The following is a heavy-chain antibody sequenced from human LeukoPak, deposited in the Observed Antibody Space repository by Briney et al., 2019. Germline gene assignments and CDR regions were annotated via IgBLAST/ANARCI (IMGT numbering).Heavy chain of an antibody. CDR2: IRPSGST. V-gene: IGHV1-46*01. Sequence: GASVKVSCKASGYTFTSYYIHWVRQAPGQGLEYMGIIRPSGSTAYAQKFLGRITMTRDTSTSAVHMELSSLRPEDTAVYYCAREGPETYYFDFWGQGTLVTVSS. J-gene: IGHJ4*02. CDR1: GYTFTSYY. CDR3: AREGPETYYFDF. D-gene: IGHD5-24*01.